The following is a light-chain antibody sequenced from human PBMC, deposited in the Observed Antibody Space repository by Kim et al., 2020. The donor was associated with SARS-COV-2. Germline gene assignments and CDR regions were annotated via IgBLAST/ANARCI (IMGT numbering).Light chain of an antibody. CDR1: NIGRKS. CDR3: QVWDSNTDHMV. J-gene: IGLJ2*01. V-gene: IGLV3-21*04. CDR2: YDS. Sequence: SYELTQPPSVSVAPGKTASITCGGNNIGRKSVHXYQQRPGQAPVLLIYYDSDRPSGIPERFSGSNSGNTATLTISRVEAGDEADYYCQVWDSNTDHMVFG.